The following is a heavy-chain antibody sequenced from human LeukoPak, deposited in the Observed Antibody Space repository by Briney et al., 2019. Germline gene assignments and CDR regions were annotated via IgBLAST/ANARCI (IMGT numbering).Heavy chain of an antibody. CDR3: AKEPHTYDFWSGSDAFDI. CDR1: GFTLSSYA. V-gene: IGHV3-23*01. D-gene: IGHD3-3*01. J-gene: IGHJ3*02. CDR2: ISGSGGST. Sequence: GGSLRLSCAASGFTLSSYAMSWVRQAPGKGLEWVSAISGSGGSTYYADSVKGRFTISRDNSKNTLYLQMNSLRAEDTAVYYCAKEPHTYDFWSGSDAFDIWGQGTMVTVSS.